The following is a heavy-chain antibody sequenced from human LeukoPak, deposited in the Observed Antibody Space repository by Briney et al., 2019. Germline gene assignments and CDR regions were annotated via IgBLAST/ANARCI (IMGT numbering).Heavy chain of an antibody. D-gene: IGHD4-11*01. V-gene: IGHV3-66*01. CDR2: MYSGGGT. CDR3: ARDPSPYYSDYGH. J-gene: IGHJ4*02. CDR1: GVTVSASY. Sequence: QSGGSLRLSCAASGVTVSASYMSWVRQAPGKGLEWVSIMYSGGGTDYADSVKGRFTISRDNSKNTVYLQMNNLRAEDTAVYYCARDPSPYYSDYGHWGQGTLVIVSS.